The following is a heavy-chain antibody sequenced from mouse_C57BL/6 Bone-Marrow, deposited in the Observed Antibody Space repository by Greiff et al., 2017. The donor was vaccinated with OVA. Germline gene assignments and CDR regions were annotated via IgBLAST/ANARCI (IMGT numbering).Heavy chain of an antibody. CDR1: GFTFSDYY. V-gene: IGHV5-16*01. Sequence: EVKLVESEGGLVQPGSSMKLSCTASGFTFSDYYMAWVRQVPEKGLEWVANINYDGSSTYYLDSLKSRFIISRDNAKNILYLQMSSLKSEDTATYYCARGTYYSNYDDYWGQGTTLTVSS. J-gene: IGHJ2*01. CDR3: ARGTYYSNYDDY. D-gene: IGHD2-5*01. CDR2: INYDGSST.